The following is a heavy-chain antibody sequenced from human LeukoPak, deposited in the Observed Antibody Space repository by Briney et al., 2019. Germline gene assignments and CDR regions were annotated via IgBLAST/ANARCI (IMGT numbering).Heavy chain of an antibody. V-gene: IGHV1-69*02. D-gene: IGHD3-3*01. CDR2: IIPILGIA. J-gene: IGHJ4*02. CDR3: ASHTYYDFWSGPFDY. CDR1: GGTFSSYT. Sequence: SVKVSCKASGGTFSSYTISWVRQAPGQGLEWMGRIIPILGIANYAQKFQGRVAITADKSTSTAYMELSSLRSEDTAVYYCASHTYYDFWSGPFDYWGQGTLVTVSS.